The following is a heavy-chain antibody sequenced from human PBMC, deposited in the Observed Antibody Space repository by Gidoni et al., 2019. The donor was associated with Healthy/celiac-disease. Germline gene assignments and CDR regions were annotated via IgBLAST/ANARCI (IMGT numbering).Heavy chain of an antibody. CDR2: IRSKAYGGTT. CDR1: GFTFGDYA. Sequence: EVQLVESGGGLVQPGRSLRLSCTASGFTFGDYAMSWFRQAPGKGLECVGFIRSKAYGGTTEYAASVKGRFTISRDDSKSIAYLQMNSLKTEDTAVYYCTSGLFGYQGFFDYWGQGTLVTVSS. V-gene: IGHV3-49*03. D-gene: IGHD3-3*01. CDR3: TSGLFGYQGFFDY. J-gene: IGHJ4*02.